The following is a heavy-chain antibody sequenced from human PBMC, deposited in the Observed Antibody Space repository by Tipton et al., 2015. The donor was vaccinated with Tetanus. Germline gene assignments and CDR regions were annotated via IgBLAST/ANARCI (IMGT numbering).Heavy chain of an antibody. CDR3: ARDRGDYIYYGMDV. D-gene: IGHD3-22*01. CDR2: IDPNSGGT. V-gene: IGHV1-2*02. J-gene: IGHJ6*02. CDR1: GYAFTGYY. Sequence: QLVQSGAEVKKPGASVKVSCKASGYAFTGYYIYWVRQAPGQGLEWMGWIDPNSGGTVYAQKFQGRVTMTRDTSISTAYMELRSLRSDDTAVYYCARDRGDYIYYGMDVWGPGTTVTVS.